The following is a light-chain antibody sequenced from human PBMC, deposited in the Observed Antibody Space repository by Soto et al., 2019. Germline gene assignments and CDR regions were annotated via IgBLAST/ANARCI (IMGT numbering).Light chain of an antibody. Sequence: QSVLTQPPSASGTPGQRVTISCSGGSSNIGTNTVNWYQQLPGTAPKLLIYISDQRPSGVPDRFSGSKSGASASLAISGLQSEDDADYYCAAWDDSLNGPVFGGGTKLTVL. V-gene: IGLV1-44*01. CDR1: SSNIGTNT. CDR2: ISD. CDR3: AAWDDSLNGPV. J-gene: IGLJ2*01.